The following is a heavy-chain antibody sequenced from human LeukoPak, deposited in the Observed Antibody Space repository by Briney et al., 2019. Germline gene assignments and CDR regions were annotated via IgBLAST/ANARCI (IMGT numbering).Heavy chain of an antibody. V-gene: IGHV5-10-1*01. CDR3: ATGASKVTTDFANY. J-gene: IGHJ4*02. D-gene: IGHD4-17*01. Sequence: GESLKISCKGSGYSFTNYWISWVRQMPGKGLEWMGRIDPSDSYTKYSPSFEGHVTISVDKSISTAFLQWNSLKASDSAMYYCATGASKVTTDFANYWGQGTQVAVSA. CDR1: GYSFTNYW. CDR2: IDPSDSYT.